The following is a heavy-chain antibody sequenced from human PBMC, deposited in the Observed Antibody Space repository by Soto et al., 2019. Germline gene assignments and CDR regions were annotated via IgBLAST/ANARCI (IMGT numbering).Heavy chain of an antibody. Sequence: SETLSLTCTVSGGSISRYYWSWIRQPPGKGLEWIGYIYYSGSTNYNPSLKSRVTISVDTSKNQFSLKLSSVTAADTAVYYCARDHAYYGSGKRLGNWLHPSCQATLVTVSS. J-gene: IGHJ5*02. V-gene: IGHV4-59*01. CDR2: IYYSGST. CDR3: ARDHAYYGSGKRLGNWLHP. D-gene: IGHD3-10*01. CDR1: GGSISRYY.